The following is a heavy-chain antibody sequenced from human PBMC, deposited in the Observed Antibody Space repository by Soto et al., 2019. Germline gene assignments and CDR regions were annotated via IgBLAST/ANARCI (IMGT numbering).Heavy chain of an antibody. D-gene: IGHD7-27*01. CDR1: GGSISNHY. CDR3: ARSNWYSEY. CDR2: IYYNGNT. V-gene: IGHV4-59*11. Sequence: QVQLQESGPGLVKPSETLSLTCTVSGGSISNHYWSWIRQPPGKGLEWIGYIYYNGNTNYNPSLKRRFTMSVDTSKNQFSLKLSSVTAADTAVYYCARSNWYSEYWGQGTLVTVSS. J-gene: IGHJ4*02.